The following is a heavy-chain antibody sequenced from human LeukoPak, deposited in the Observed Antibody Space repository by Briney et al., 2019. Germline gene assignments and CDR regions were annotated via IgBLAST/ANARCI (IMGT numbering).Heavy chain of an antibody. V-gene: IGHV3-30*04. CDR1: GITLSSYD. J-gene: IGHJ4*02. CDR2: ISYDGRNK. Sequence: PGGSLRLSCAASGITLSSYDMHWVRQAPGKALDGVAVISYDGRNKDYADSVKCRFTISRDNSKNTLYLQMDSLRAEDTAVYYCARDGIVGSPLFKFDYWGQGTLVTVSS. CDR3: ARDGIVGSPLFKFDY. D-gene: IGHD1-26*01.